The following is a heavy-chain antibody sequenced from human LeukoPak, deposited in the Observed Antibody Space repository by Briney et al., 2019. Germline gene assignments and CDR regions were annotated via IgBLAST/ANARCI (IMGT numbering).Heavy chain of an antibody. CDR3: GRFDGRDNNWFDP. CDR1: GGTFSSYA. J-gene: IGHJ5*02. Sequence: SVKVSCKASGGTFSSYAISWVRQAPGQGLEWMGRIIPILGIANYAQKFQGRVTITADKSTSTANMELSSLRSEDTAVYYCGRFDGRDNNWFDPWGQGTLVTVSS. V-gene: IGHV1-69*04. CDR2: IIPILGIA.